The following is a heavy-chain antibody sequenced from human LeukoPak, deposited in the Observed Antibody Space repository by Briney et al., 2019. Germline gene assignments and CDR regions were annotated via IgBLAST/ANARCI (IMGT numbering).Heavy chain of an antibody. J-gene: IGHJ1*01. CDR2: IKQDGSEK. V-gene: IGHV3-7*01. Sequence: PGGSLRLSCAASGFTFSSYWMSWVRQAPGKGLEWVANIKQDGSEKYYVDSVKGRFTISRDNAKNSLYLQMNSLRAEDTAVYYCARDFGGYCSSTSCPSPEYFQHWGQGTLVTVSS. CDR3: ARDFGGYCSSTSCPSPEYFQH. D-gene: IGHD2-2*03. CDR1: GFTFSSYW.